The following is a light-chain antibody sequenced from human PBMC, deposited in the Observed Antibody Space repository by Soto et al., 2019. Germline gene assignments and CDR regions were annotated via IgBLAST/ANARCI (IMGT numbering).Light chain of an antibody. CDR2: DVN. CDR3: TSYTTSSTYV. CDR1: SSDVGGYNF. J-gene: IGLJ1*01. V-gene: IGLV2-14*03. Sequence: QSVLTQPASVSGSPGQSITISCTGTSSDVGGYNFVSWYQRHPGKAPKLIIYDVNNRPSGVSNRFSGPKSGNTASLTISGLQAEDEADYYCTSYTTSSTYVFGTGTKVTVL.